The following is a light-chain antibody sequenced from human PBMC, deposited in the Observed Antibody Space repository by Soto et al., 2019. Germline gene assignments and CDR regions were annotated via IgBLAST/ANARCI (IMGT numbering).Light chain of an antibody. CDR2: RNN. CDR1: SSNIGSNY. Sequence: LTQPPSASGTPGQRVTISCSGSSSNIGSNYVYWYQQLPGTAPKLLMYRNNKRPSGVPDRFSGSKSGTSASLAISGLRSEDEADYYCAAWDDSLSGSYVFGTGTKVTVL. CDR3: AAWDDSLSGSYV. J-gene: IGLJ1*01. V-gene: IGLV1-47*01.